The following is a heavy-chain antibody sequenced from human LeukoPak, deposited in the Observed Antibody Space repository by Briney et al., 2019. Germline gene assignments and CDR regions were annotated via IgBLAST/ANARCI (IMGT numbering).Heavy chain of an antibody. CDR1: GGSISSYY. CDR2: IYYSGST. J-gene: IGHJ4*02. Sequence: PSETLSLTCTVSGGSISSYYWSWIRQPPGKGLEWIGYIYYSGSTNYNPSLKSRVTISVDTSKNQFSLKLSSVTAADTAVYYCARGGMIRGVTLYYFDYWGQGTLVTVSS. V-gene: IGHV4-59*08. D-gene: IGHD3-10*01. CDR3: ARGGMIRGVTLYYFDY.